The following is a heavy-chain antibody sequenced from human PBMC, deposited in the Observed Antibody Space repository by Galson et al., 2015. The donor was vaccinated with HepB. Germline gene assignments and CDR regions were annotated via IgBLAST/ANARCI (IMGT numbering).Heavy chain of an antibody. CDR2: IRSKAYGGTT. D-gene: IGHD5-12*01. CDR3: TRVKGRSWLYFDY. V-gene: IGHV3-49*04. CDR1: GFTFGDYA. Sequence: SLRLSCAASGFTFGDYAMSWVRQAPGKGLEWVGFIRSKAYGGTTEYAASVKGRFTISRDDSKSIAYLQMNSLKTEDTAVYYCTRVKGRSWLYFDYWGQGTLVTVSS. J-gene: IGHJ4*02.